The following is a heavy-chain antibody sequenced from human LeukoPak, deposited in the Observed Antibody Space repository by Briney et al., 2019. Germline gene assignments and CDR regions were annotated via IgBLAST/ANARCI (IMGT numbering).Heavy chain of an antibody. CDR1: GFTFSSYA. J-gene: IGHJ4*02. V-gene: IGHV3-30-3*01. CDR3: ARDVSYSGSYPVDY. Sequence: PGGSLRLSCAASGFTFSSYAMHWVRQAPGKGLEWVAVISYDGSNKYYADSVKGRFTISRDNSKNTLYLQMNSLRAEDTAVYYCARDVSYSGSYPVDYWGQGTLVTVSS. CDR2: ISYDGSNK. D-gene: IGHD1-26*01.